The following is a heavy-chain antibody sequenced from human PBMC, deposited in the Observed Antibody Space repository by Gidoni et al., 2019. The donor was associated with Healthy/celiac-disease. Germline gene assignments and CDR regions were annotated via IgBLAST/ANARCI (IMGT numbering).Heavy chain of an antibody. D-gene: IGHD6-25*01. CDR3: ARADSGPAGY. J-gene: IGHJ4*02. V-gene: IGHV3-33*01. CDR2: IWYDGSNK. Sequence: QVQLVESGGGVVQPGRSLRLSCAASGFNFSSYGMHWVRQAPGKGLEWVAVIWYDGSNKYYADSVKGRFTISRDNSKNTLYLQMNSLRAEDTAVYYCARADSGPAGYWGQGTLVTVSS. CDR1: GFNFSSYG.